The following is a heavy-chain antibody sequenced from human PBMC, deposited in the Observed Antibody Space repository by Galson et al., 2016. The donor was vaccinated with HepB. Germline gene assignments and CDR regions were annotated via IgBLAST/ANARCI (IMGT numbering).Heavy chain of an antibody. J-gene: IGHJ5*02. CDR2: IYLGDSGT. V-gene: IGHV5-51*01. CDR3: SIALNGNYWFDP. CDR1: GYNFANYW. D-gene: IGHD6-13*01. Sequence: QSGAEVKEPGESLKISCTGSGYNFANYWIGWVRQMPGKGLEWMGIIYLGDSGTRYSPSFRGQVTISADKSISTAYLQWSSLKASDTAMYYCSIALNGNYWFDPWGQGTLVTVSS.